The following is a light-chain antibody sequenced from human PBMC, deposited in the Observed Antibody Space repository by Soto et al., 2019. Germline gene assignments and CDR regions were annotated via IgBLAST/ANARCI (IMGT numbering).Light chain of an antibody. Sequence: QSALTQPASVSGSPGQSITISCTGTSSDVGGYNYVSWYQQHPDKAPKLMIYEVSNRPSGVSNRFSGSKSGNTASLTISGLQAEDEADYYCSSYTSIYVFGTGTKLTVL. V-gene: IGLV2-14*01. J-gene: IGLJ1*01. CDR3: SSYTSIYV. CDR2: EVS. CDR1: SSDVGGYNY.